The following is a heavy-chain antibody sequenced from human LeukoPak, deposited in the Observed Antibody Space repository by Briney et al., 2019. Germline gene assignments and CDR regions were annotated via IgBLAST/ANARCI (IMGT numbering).Heavy chain of an antibody. J-gene: IGHJ3*01. V-gene: IGHV3-21*04. Sequence: GGSLRLSCAASGFTFSSYSMNWVRQAPGKGLEWVSCISSSSSYIYYADSVKGRFTISRDNSKNTLYLQMNSLRVEDTAVYCCAKLAYSSGWGAFDLWGQGTMVTVSS. CDR2: ISSSSSYI. CDR3: AKLAYSSGWGAFDL. CDR1: GFTFSSYS. D-gene: IGHD6-19*01.